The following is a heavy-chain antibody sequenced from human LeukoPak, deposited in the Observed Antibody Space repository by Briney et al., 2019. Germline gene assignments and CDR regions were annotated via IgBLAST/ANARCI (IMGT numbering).Heavy chain of an antibody. V-gene: IGHV4-61*01. Sequence: PSETLSLTCTVSGGSVSSGSYYWSWIRQPPGKGLEWIGYIYYSGSTNYNPSLKSRVTISVDTSKNQFSLKLSSVTAADTAVYYCARGGYYYYYYGMDVWGKGTTVTVSS. J-gene: IGHJ6*04. D-gene: IGHD2-15*01. CDR1: GGSVSSGSYY. CDR3: ARGGYYYYYYGMDV. CDR2: IYYSGST.